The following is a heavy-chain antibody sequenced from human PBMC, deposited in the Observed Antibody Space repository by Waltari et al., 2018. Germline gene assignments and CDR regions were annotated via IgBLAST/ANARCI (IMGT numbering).Heavy chain of an antibody. J-gene: IGHJ6*02. CDR3: ARQDGSGRIIPYYYYGMDV. CDR1: GYSFTSYW. Sequence: EVQLVQSGAEVKKPGESLKISCKGSGYSFTSYWIGWVRQMPGKGLEWMGIIYPCDSETRYSPSFQGQVTISADKSISTAYLQWSSLKASDTAMYYCARQDGSGRIIPYYYYGMDVWGQGTTVTVSS. D-gene: IGHD3-10*01. CDR2: IYPCDSET. V-gene: IGHV5-51*01.